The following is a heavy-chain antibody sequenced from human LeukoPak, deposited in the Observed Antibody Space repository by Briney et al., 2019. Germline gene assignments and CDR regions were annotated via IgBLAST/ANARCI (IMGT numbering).Heavy chain of an antibody. Sequence: ASVKVSCKASGFTFSSYGINWVRQAPGQGVEGMGWISAYNGNTNYAQKLQGRVTMTTDTSTSTAYMELRSLRSDDTAVYYCARGSLWFGVFDYWGQGTLVTVSS. CDR3: ARGSLWFGVFDY. V-gene: IGHV1-18*01. D-gene: IGHD3-10*01. J-gene: IGHJ4*02. CDR1: GFTFSSYG. CDR2: ISAYNGNT.